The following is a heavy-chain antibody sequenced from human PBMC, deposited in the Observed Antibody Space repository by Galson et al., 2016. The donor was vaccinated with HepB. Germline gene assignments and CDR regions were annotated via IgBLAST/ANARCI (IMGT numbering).Heavy chain of an antibody. D-gene: IGHD6-25*01. CDR1: GDTFSSFV. V-gene: IGHV1-69*10. CDR2: VIPLLDIA. CDR3: VFVPGAISGILYSFGMDV. Sequence: FGTASGDTFSSFVNTWVRQAPGQGLEWLGGVIPLLDIANYAQNLQGRVTIIADESTSTAYMELSSLRYDDTAVYYCVFVPGAISGILYSFGMDVWGQGTTVTVTS. J-gene: IGHJ6*02.